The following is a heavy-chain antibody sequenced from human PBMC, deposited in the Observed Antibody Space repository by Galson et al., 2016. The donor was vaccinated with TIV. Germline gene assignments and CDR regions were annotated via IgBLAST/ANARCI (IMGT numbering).Heavy chain of an antibody. Sequence: VKVSCKVSGYNFTDYYLHWMQQAPGKGFEWMGHVDPEDGQTRYAPKFQGRVTMSADTSTDTAYMELTSLRSEDTAIYFCTTVRLRGSGGMDVWGQGTTVIVSS. CDR1: GYNFTDYY. V-gene: IGHV1-69-2*01. CDR2: VDPEDGQT. D-gene: IGHD2-8*01. J-gene: IGHJ6*02. CDR3: TTVRLRGSGGMDV.